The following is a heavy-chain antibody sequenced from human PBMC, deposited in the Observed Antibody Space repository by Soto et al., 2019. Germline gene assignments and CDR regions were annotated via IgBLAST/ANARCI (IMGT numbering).Heavy chain of an antibody. CDR2: IQYSGSA. D-gene: IGHD7-27*01. CDR3: ERVKPYGSGANSGWLDT. J-gene: IGHJ5*02. V-gene: IGHV4-59*01. Sequence: SETLSLTCTFSGSSIIGYYWTWIRQSPERGLQRIGYIQYSGSANYNPSLDSRLTMSVDRSKSQFSMKLASVTAADTAVYHCERVKPYGSGANSGWLDTWAQGPMVSVA. CDR1: GSSIIGYY.